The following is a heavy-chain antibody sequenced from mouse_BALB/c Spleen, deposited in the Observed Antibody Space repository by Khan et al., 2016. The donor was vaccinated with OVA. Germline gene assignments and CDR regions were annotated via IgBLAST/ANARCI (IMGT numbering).Heavy chain of an antibody. CDR3: ARRGLRWDFDY. J-gene: IGHJ2*01. CDR1: GYTFIHYW. CDR2: ITPSTGYP. D-gene: IGHD1-1*01. Sequence: QVQLQQSGAELTKPGASVKMSCKASGYTFIHYWILWVKHRPGQGLEWIGYITPSTGYPESNHNFKTKAPFTSNKSSSTSYMQLSSLTSEDSAVYYCARRGLRWDFDYWGQGTTITDSS. V-gene: IGHV1-7*01.